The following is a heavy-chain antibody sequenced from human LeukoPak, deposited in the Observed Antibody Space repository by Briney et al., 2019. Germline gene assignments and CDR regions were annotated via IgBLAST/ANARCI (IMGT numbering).Heavy chain of an antibody. Sequence: ASVKVSCKASGYTFTSYDINWVRQATGQGLEWMGWMNPNSGNTGYAQKFQGRVTMTRDTPISTAYMELSSLRSEDTAVYYCATGGEPGDNTHDYYYYMDVWGKGTSVTVSS. D-gene: IGHD1-26*01. V-gene: IGHV1-8*01. CDR3: ATGGEPGDNTHDYYYYMDV. CDR1: GYTFTSYD. J-gene: IGHJ6*03. CDR2: MNPNSGNT.